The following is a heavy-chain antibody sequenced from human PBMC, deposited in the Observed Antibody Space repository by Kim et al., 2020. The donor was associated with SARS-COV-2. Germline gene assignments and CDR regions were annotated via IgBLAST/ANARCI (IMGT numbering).Heavy chain of an antibody. Sequence: ASVKVSCKAPGYIFTDYSIHWVRQAPGQGLEWMGRIRPNSRGTDYAQRFQGRVTMTRDTSINTAYMEVHWLRSDDTAVYFCARGDNYKCNFWGQGTLVTV. CDR1: GYIFTDYS. J-gene: IGHJ4*02. CDR2: IRPNSRGT. D-gene: IGHD1-1*01. V-gene: IGHV1-2*06. CDR3: ARGDNYKCNF.